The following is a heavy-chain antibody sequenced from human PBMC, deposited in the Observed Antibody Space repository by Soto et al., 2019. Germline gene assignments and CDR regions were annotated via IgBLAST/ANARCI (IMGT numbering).Heavy chain of an antibody. V-gene: IGHV3-30*18. D-gene: IGHD3-22*01. J-gene: IGHJ4*02. CDR1: GFTFSSYG. CDR3: AKDIYDSSGYYYNFDY. CDR2: ISYDGSNK. Sequence: QAQLVESGGGVVQPGRSLRLSCAASGFTFSSYGMHWVRQAPGKGLEWVAVISYDGSNKYYADSVKGRFTISRDNSKNTLYLQMNSLRAEDTAVYYCAKDIYDSSGYYYNFDYWGQGTLVTVSS.